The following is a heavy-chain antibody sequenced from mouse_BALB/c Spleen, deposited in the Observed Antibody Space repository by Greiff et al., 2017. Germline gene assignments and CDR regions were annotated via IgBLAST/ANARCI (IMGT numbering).Heavy chain of an antibody. D-gene: IGHD2-2*01. Sequence: VKLMESGAELARPGASVKMSCKASGYTFTSYTMHWVKQRPGQGLEWIGYINPSSGYTNYNQKFKDKATLTADKSSSTAYMQLSSLTSEDSAVYYCARGTFYGYDGGAMDYWGQGTSVTVSS. J-gene: IGHJ4*01. CDR2: INPSSGYT. CDR3: ARGTFYGYDGGAMDY. CDR1: GYTFTSYT. V-gene: IGHV1-4*01.